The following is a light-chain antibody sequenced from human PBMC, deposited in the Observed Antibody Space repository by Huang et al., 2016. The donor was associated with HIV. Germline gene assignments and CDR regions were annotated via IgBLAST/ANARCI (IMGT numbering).Light chain of an antibody. CDR3: QQTYTGVT. CDR1: QSINTY. Sequence: DIQMTQSPSSLSASVGDRVTITCRASQSINTYLNWFQQKPGKAPKVLISAASTLQSGVSWRFSGGGSGTHFTLTITSLQPEDFATYYCQQTYTGVTFGQGTKVEIK. V-gene: IGKV1-39*01. CDR2: AAS. J-gene: IGKJ1*01.